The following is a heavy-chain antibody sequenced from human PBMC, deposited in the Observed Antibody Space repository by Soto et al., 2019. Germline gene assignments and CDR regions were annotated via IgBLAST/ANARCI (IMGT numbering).Heavy chain of an antibody. J-gene: IGHJ6*02. Sequence: QVQLVQSGAEVKKPGASVKVSCKASGYTFTSYAMHWVRQAPGQRLEWMGWINAGNGNTKYSQKCQGRVTITRDTSASTAYMELSSLRSEDTAVYYCATQVGWLQFRYYYGMDVWGQGTTVTVSS. CDR3: ATQVGWLQFRYYYGMDV. D-gene: IGHD5-12*01. CDR1: GYTFTSYA. V-gene: IGHV1-3*01. CDR2: INAGNGNT.